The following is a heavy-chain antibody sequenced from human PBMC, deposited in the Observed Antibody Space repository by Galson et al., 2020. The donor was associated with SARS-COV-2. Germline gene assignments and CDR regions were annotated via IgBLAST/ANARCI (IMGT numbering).Heavy chain of an antibody. Sequence: TGGSLRLSCAASGFTFSDYYMSWIRQAPGKGLEWVSYISSSGSTIYYADSVKGRFTISRDNAKNSLYLQMNSLRAEDTAVYYCARDLVPSIITEQYYYYGMDVWGRGTTVTVSS. CDR3: ARDLVPSIITEQYYYYGMDV. V-gene: IGHV3-11*01. CDR2: ISSSGSTI. D-gene: IGHD3-10*01. J-gene: IGHJ6*02. CDR1: GFTFSDYY.